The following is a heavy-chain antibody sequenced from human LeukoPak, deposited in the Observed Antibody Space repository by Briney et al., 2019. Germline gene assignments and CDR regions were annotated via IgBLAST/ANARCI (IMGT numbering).Heavy chain of an antibody. Sequence: RGESLQISCQGSGYRFIDYWIAWVRQLPGKDVEWLGTIYPGTSETRYSPSFQGQVTISADKSITTAHLQWSGLKAADTAMYFCARDAGGYPDYWGQGTLVTVSS. V-gene: IGHV5-51*01. CDR2: IYPGTSET. J-gene: IGHJ4*02. CDR1: GYRFIDYW. D-gene: IGHD2-8*02. CDR3: ARDAGGYPDY.